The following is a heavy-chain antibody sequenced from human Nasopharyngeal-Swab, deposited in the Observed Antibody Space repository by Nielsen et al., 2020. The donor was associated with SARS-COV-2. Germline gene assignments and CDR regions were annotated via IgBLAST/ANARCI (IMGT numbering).Heavy chain of an antibody. CDR1: GYTFTSYG. CDR3: ASADIVVVPAASSRHYYYYGMDV. V-gene: IGHV1-18*01. D-gene: IGHD2-2*01. CDR2: ISAYNGNT. J-gene: IGHJ6*02. Sequence: ASVKVSCQASGYTFTSYGISWVRQAPAQGLEWMGWISAYNGNTNYAQKLQGRVTMTTDTSTSTAYMELRSMRSDDTAVYYCASADIVVVPAASSRHYYYYGMDVWGQGTTVTVSS.